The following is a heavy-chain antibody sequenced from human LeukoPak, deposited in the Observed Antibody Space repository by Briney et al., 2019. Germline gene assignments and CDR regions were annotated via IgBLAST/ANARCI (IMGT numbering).Heavy chain of an antibody. D-gene: IGHD6-13*01. CDR2: ISWNSGSI. V-gene: IGHV3-9*01. J-gene: IGHJ3*02. CDR1: GFTFDDYA. CDR3: AKDISAAGTRDAFDI. Sequence: GGSLRLSCAASGFTFDDYAMHWVRQAPGKGLEWVSGISWNSGSIGYADSVKGRFTISRDNAKNSLYLQMNSLRAEDTALYYCAKDISAAGTRDAFDIWGQGTMVTVSS.